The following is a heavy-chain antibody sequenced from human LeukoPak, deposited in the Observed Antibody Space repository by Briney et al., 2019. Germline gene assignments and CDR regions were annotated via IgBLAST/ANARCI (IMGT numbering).Heavy chain of an antibody. J-gene: IGHJ4*02. V-gene: IGHV3-23*01. CDR2: ISGSGGST. CDR3: AKVFYSGSYYWEFFDY. D-gene: IGHD1-26*01. Sequence: GGSLRLSCAASGFTFSSYAMSWVRQAPGKGLEWVSAISGSGGSTYYADSVKGRFTISRDNSKNTLYLQMNSLRAEDAAVYYCAKVFYSGSYYWEFFDYWGQGTLVTVSS. CDR1: GFTFSSYA.